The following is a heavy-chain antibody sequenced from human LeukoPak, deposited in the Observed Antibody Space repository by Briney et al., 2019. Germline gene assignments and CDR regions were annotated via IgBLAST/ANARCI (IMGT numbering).Heavy chain of an antibody. CDR2: IYYSGST. CDR1: GGSISSGDYY. Sequence: PSGTLSLTCTVSGGSISSGDYYWSWIRQPPGKGLEWIGYIYYSGSTYYNPSLKSRVTISVDTSKNQFSLKLSSVTAADTAVYYCALTSYGDYGNFQHWGQGTLVTVSS. CDR3: ALTSYGDYGNFQH. D-gene: IGHD4-17*01. V-gene: IGHV4-30-4*01. J-gene: IGHJ1*01.